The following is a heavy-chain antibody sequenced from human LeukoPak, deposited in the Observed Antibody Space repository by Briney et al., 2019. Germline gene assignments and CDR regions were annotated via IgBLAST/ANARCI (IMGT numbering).Heavy chain of an antibody. CDR3: ARLSPFGYYDSSGYPFDY. Sequence: SETLSLTCAVSGYSISSGYYWGWIRQPPGKGLEWIGTIYHRGSTYYNPSLQSRVTISVDTSKNQFSLKLNSVTAADTAIYYCARLSPFGYYDSSGYPFDYWGQGTLVTVSS. D-gene: IGHD3-22*01. J-gene: IGHJ4*02. CDR2: IYHRGST. CDR1: GYSISSGYY. V-gene: IGHV4-38-2*01.